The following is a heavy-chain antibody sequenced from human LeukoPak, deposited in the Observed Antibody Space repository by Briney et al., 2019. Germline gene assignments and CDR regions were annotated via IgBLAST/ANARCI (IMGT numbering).Heavy chain of an antibody. CDR3: ARAGRGYYGSGSYYTS. J-gene: IGHJ5*02. CDR1: GFTFSSYW. Sequence: PGGSLRLSCAASGFTFSSYWMHWVRQAPGKGLVWVSRINSDGSSTGYADSVKGRFTISRDNAKNTLYLQMNSLRAEDTAVYYCARAGRGYYGSGSYYTSWGQGTLVTVSS. CDR2: INSDGSST. V-gene: IGHV3-74*01. D-gene: IGHD3-10*01.